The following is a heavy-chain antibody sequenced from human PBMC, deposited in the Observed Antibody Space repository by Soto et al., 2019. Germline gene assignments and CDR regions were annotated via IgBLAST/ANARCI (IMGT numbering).Heavy chain of an antibody. J-gene: IGHJ4*02. CDR1: GLSVTANY. D-gene: IGHD5-12*01. Sequence: EVQVVESGGGLIQPGGSLRLSGEVSGLSVTANYMSWVRQAPGKGLEWVPVIYSGGSTYYIDSVKGRFSISRDISKNTLYLQMNSLRAEDTAVYYCHGYGYWGQGTLVTVSS. V-gene: IGHV3-53*01. CDR2: IYSGGST. CDR3: HGYGY.